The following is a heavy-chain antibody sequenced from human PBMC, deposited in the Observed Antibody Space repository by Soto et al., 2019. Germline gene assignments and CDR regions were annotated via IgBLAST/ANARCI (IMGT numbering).Heavy chain of an antibody. CDR1: GGSISSYY. Sequence: PSETLSLTCTVSGGSISSYYWSWIRQPPGKGLEWIGYIYYSGSTNYNPSLKSRVTISVDTSKNQFSLKLSSVTAADTAVYYCARFTGYSYAFDIWGQGTMVTVSS. J-gene: IGHJ3*02. D-gene: IGHD5-18*01. CDR3: ARFTGYSYAFDI. V-gene: IGHV4-59*01. CDR2: IYYSGST.